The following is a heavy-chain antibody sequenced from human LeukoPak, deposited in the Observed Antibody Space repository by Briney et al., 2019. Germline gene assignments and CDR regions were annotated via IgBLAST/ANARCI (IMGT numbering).Heavy chain of an antibody. CDR2: ISGYNGNT. CDR1: SYTFTSYG. J-gene: IGHJ4*02. Sequence: ASVKVSCKASSYTFTSYGISWVRQAPGQGLEWMGWISGYNGNTTYAQKFQGRVTMTTDTPTSTAYMELRSLRSDDTAVYYCARGSLQAMFDYWGQGTLVTVSS. D-gene: IGHD3-16*01. V-gene: IGHV1-18*01. CDR3: ARGSLQAMFDY.